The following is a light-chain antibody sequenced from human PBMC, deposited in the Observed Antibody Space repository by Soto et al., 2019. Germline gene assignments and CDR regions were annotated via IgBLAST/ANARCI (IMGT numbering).Light chain of an antibody. CDR3: QQYNNWPRT. V-gene: IGKV3-15*01. CDR2: GAS. J-gene: IGKJ1*01. CDR1: QRVSSD. Sequence: EIVMTQSPASLSVSPGERATLSCRASQRVSSDLAWYHQKPGQAPRLLIYGASSRATGIPARFSGSGSGTEFTLTINSLQSEDFAVYYCQQYNNWPRTFGQGTKVDNK.